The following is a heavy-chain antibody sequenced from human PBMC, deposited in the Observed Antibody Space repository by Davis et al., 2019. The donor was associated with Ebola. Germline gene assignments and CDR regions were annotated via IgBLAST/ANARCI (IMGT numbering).Heavy chain of an antibody. CDR1: GGSISSYY. CDR2: IYYSGST. J-gene: IGHJ6*02. Sequence: SETLSLTCTVSGGSISSYYWSWIRQPPGKGLEWIRYIYYSGSTNYNPSLKSRVTISVDTSKNQFSLKLSSVTAADTAVYYCARHRPDVLRFLEWPYYYGMDVWGQGTTVIVSS. CDR3: ARHRPDVLRFLEWPYYYGMDV. V-gene: IGHV4-59*01. D-gene: IGHD3-3*01.